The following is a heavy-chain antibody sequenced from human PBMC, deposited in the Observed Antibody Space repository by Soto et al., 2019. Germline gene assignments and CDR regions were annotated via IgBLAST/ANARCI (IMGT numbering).Heavy chain of an antibody. Sequence: GESLKISCKGYGYTFTDYWIGWVRQMPGKGLELIGLIYPGDSDTRYSPSFQGRVTISADKSISTAFLQWSSLRASDTAMYYCASQKTVIRGPLSSNWFDPWGQGTLGTVSS. CDR2: IYPGDSDT. CDR1: GYTFTDYW. D-gene: IGHD1-1*01. J-gene: IGHJ5*02. CDR3: ASQKTVIRGPLSSNWFDP. V-gene: IGHV5-51*01.